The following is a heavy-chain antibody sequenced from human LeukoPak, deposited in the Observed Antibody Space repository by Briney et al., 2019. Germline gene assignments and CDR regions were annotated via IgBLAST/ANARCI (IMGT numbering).Heavy chain of an antibody. Sequence: GSLRLSCAASGFTFSSYWMSWVRQSPGKGLEWIGEVSHTGSTNCNPSLKSRLTMSVDKSKNQYSLKLSSVTAADTAVYYCATYYDPSGYKWNYWGQGTLVTVSS. V-gene: IGHV4-4*02. D-gene: IGHD3-16*01. CDR2: VSHTGST. CDR3: ATYYDPSGYKWNY. J-gene: IGHJ4*02. CDR1: GFTFSSYW.